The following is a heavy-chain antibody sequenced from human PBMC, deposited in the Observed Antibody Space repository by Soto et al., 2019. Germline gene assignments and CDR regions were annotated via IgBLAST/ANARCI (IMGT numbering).Heavy chain of an antibody. CDR2: IYWDDDK. J-gene: IGHJ4*02. V-gene: IGHV2-5*02. Sequence: QITLKESGPTLVKPTQTLTLTCTFSGFSLDTSGVAVGWIRQPPGKGLEWLSVIYWDDDKRSSPSLRSRLTITKDTSKNQVVLTMAHRGPVDTATYYGAHRHRDPGGLFDHWGQGTLVTVSS. CDR1: GFSLDTSGVA. CDR3: AHRHRDPGGLFDH. D-gene: IGHD3-10*01.